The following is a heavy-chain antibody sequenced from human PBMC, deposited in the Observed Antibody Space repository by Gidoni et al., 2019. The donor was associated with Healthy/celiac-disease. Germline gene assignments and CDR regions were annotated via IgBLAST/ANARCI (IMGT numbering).Heavy chain of an antibody. V-gene: IGHV1-18*01. J-gene: IGHJ6*02. CDR3: ARDRVYDFWSGYSLFRDPGSDGMDV. Sequence: QVQLVQSGAEVKKPGASVKVSCKASGYTVTSYGTTWVRQAPGQGLEWMGWISAHNGNTNYAQKLQGRVTRSTDTSTSTAYMELRSVRSDDTAVYYGARDRVYDFWSGYSLFRDPGSDGMDVWGQGTTVTVSS. D-gene: IGHD3-3*01. CDR2: ISAHNGNT. CDR1: GYTVTSYG.